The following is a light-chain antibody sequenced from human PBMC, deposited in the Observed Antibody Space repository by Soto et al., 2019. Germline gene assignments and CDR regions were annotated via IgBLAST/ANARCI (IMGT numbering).Light chain of an antibody. CDR3: CSYTTSSTRV. CDR2: DVS. Sequence: QSALTQPRSVSGSPGESVTISCSGTSSDVGSYNYVSWYQQYPGKAPKVMIYDVSERPSEVPVRFSGSKSGNTASLTISGLQAEDEAEYFCCSYTTSSTRVFGAGTKLTVL. J-gene: IGLJ1*01. V-gene: IGLV2-11*01. CDR1: SSDVGSYNY.